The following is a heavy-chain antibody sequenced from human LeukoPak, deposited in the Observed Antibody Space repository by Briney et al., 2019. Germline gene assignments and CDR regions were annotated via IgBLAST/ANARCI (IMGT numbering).Heavy chain of an antibody. D-gene: IGHD3-3*01. CDR2: IYSGGST. Sequence: GGSLRLSCAASGFTVSSNYMSWVRQAPGKGLEWVSVIYSGGSTYYADSVKGRFTISRDNSKNTLYLQMNSLRAEDTAVYYCAKYHPAYYDFWSGYYAYFDYWGQGTLVTVSS. CDR1: GFTVSSNY. V-gene: IGHV3-53*01. J-gene: IGHJ4*02. CDR3: AKYHPAYYDFWSGYYAYFDY.